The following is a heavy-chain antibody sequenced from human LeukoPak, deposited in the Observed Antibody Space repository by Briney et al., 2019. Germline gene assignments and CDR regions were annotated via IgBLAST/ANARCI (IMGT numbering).Heavy chain of an antibody. Sequence: PSETLSLSCTVSGDSIGSYYWSWIRQPPGKGLEYIGYIYNSAYTKYNPSLKSRATMSVDTSKKQFSLKLTSVTAADTAVYYCARREQPPYYYDYWGQGILVTVSS. CDR3: ARREQPPYYYDY. CDR1: GDSIGSYY. CDR2: IYNSAYT. J-gene: IGHJ4*02. D-gene: IGHD1-26*01. V-gene: IGHV4-4*08.